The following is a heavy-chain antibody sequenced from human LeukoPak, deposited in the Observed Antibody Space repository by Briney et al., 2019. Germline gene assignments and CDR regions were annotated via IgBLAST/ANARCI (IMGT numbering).Heavy chain of an antibody. J-gene: IGHJ4*02. CDR2: ITRDGSRT. D-gene: IGHD6-13*01. CDR1: GFTFSSYS. Sequence: GGSLRLSCAASGFTFSSYSMNWVRQAPGKGLEWISLITRDGSRTYYADSVKGRFTISRDNSKNSLYVQMNSLRIEDTALYYCTKGGQTAAGGTAHWGQGTLVTVSS. CDR3: TKGGQTAAGGTAH. V-gene: IGHV3-43*01.